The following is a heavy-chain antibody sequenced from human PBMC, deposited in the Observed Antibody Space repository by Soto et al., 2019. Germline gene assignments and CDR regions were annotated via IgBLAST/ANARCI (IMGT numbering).Heavy chain of an antibody. CDR1: GYTFTSYG. CDR2: ISAYHGNT. V-gene: IGHV1-18*01. CDR3: GRDRGVGATTAWFDP. J-gene: IGHJ5*02. Sequence: QVQLVQSGAEVKKPGASVKVSCKASGYTFTSYGISWVRQAPGQGLEWMGWISAYHGNTNYAQKLQGRVTTTTDTSTSTAYMELRSLRSDDTAVYYCGRDRGVGATTAWFDPWGQGTLVTVSS. D-gene: IGHD1-26*01.